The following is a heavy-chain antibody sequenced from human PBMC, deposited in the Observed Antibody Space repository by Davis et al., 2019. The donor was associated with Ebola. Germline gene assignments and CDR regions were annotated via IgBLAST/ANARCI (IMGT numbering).Heavy chain of an antibody. V-gene: IGHV4-34*01. CDR1: GGSFSGYY. Sequence: SETLSLTCAVYGGSFSGYYWSWIRQPPGKGLEWIGEINHSGSTNYNPSLKSRVTISVDTSKNQFSLKLSSVTAADTAVYYCAKGFTIFASSEFDPWGQGTLVTVSS. CDR3: AKGFTIFASSEFDP. CDR2: INHSGST. J-gene: IGHJ5*02. D-gene: IGHD3-3*01.